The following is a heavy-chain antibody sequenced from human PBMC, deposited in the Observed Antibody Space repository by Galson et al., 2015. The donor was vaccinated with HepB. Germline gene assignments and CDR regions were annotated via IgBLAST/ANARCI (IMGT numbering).Heavy chain of an antibody. J-gene: IGHJ4*02. CDR1: GGSISSGSYY. D-gene: IGHD1-26*01. CDR3: ARVRLGGSYYPYYFDY. V-gene: IGHV4-39*07. CDR2: IYYSGST. Sequence: ETLSLTCTVSGGSISSGSYYWGWIRQPPGKGLEWIGSIYYSGSTYYNPSLKSRVTISVDTSKNQFSLKLSSVTAADTAVYYCARVRLGGSYYPYYFDYWGQGTLVTVSS.